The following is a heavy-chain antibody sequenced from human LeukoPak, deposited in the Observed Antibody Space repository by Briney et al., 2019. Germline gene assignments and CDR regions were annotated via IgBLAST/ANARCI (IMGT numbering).Heavy chain of an antibody. V-gene: IGHV3-7*03. CDR3: ARPGCGGKCAIDY. J-gene: IGHJ4*02. Sequence: GGSLRLSCAASGFTFSSYWMSWVRQAPGKGLEWVANIKQDGSEKYYVDSVKGRFTISRDNAKNSLYLQMNSLRSDDTAVYYCARPGCGGKCAIDYWGQGTLVTVSS. D-gene: IGHD2-21*01. CDR1: GFTFSSYW. CDR2: IKQDGSEK.